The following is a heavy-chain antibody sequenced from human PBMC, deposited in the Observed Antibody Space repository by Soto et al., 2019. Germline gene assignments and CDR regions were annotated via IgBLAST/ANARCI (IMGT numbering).Heavy chain of an antibody. J-gene: IGHJ6*02. CDR2: MNPNSGNT. V-gene: IGHV1-8*01. CDR3: ARVGPRGFLEWTLYYYYGMDV. Sequence: ASVKVCCKASGYTFTSYDINWVRQATGQGLEWMGWMNPNSGNTGYAQKFQGRVTMTRNTSISTAYMELSSLRSEDTAVYYCARVGPRGFLEWTLYYYYGMDVWGQGTTVSVSS. D-gene: IGHD3-3*01. CDR1: GYTFTSYD.